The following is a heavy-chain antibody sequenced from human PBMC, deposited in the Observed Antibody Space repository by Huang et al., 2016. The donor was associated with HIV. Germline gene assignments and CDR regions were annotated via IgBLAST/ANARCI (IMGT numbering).Heavy chain of an antibody. CDR2: IYYRGST. Sequence: QVQLQESGPGLVKPSQTLSLTCTVSGDSIGSGGHYWSWIRQPPGKGLGGIGFIYYRGSTYHNPSLKSLVTISVDTSKNQFSLKLSSGTAADTAVYFCSRALYYHGSGSYSDYWGRGTLVTVSS. V-gene: IGHV4-30-4*08. CDR3: SRALYYHGSGSYSDY. CDR1: GDSIGSGGHY. J-gene: IGHJ4*02. D-gene: IGHD3-10*01.